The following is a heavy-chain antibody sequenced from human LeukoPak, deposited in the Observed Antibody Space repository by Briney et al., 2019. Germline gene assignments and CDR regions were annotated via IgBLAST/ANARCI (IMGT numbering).Heavy chain of an antibody. Sequence: GGPLRLSCAVSGFTFNYYDMHWVRQAPGKRLEWVSAIRTTGDTHYPDSVKGRFAMSREDAKNSVHLQMNTLRAGDTAVYYCARGVSYYYDNSGHPGWYFDLWGRGTLVTVSS. CDR2: IRTTGDT. D-gene: IGHD3-22*01. V-gene: IGHV3-13*01. CDR1: GFTFNYYD. J-gene: IGHJ2*01. CDR3: ARGVSYYYDNSGHPGWYFDL.